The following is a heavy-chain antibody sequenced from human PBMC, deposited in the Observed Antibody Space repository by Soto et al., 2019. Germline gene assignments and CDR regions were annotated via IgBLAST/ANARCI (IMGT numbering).Heavy chain of an antibody. CDR2: IYATGTT. Sequence: PSETLSLTCTVSGASISGFYWSWIRKSAGKGLEWIGRIYATGTTDYNPSLKSRVMMSVDTSKKQFSLKLRSVTAAGTAVYYCVRDGTKTLRDWFDPWGHGISVTVSS. V-gene: IGHV4-4*07. D-gene: IGHD1-1*01. CDR1: GASISGFY. J-gene: IGHJ5*02. CDR3: VRDGTKTLRDWFDP.